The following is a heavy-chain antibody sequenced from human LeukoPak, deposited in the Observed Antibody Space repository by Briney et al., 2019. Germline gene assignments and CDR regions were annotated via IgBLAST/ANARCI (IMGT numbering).Heavy chain of an antibody. J-gene: IGHJ5*02. CDR3: ARQRLGHCSGGSCYSSHNWFDP. CDR1: GFTFSSYA. Sequence: GRSLRLSCAASGFTFSSYAMHWVRQAPGEGLEWVAVISYDGSNKYYADSVKGRFTISRDNSKNTLYLQMNSLRAEDTAVYYCARQRLGHCSGGSCYSSHNWFDPWGQGTLVTVSS. V-gene: IGHV3-30-3*01. D-gene: IGHD2-15*01. CDR2: ISYDGSNK.